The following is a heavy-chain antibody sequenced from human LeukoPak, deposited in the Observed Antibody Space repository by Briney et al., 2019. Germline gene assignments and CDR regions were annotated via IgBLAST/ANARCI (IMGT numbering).Heavy chain of an antibody. CDR1: GFSLTTTGVG. V-gene: IGHV2-5*02. D-gene: IGHD3-10*01. J-gene: IGHJ3*02. CDR2: IYWDDDK. Sequence: SGPTLVKPTQTLTLTCTFSGFSLTTTGVGVGWIRQPPGKALEWLALIYWDDDKRYSPSLKSRLTITKDTSKNQVVLTMTNMDPVDTVTYYCAHSKYSTTGTYYKGISAFDIWGQGTVVTVSS. CDR3: AHSKYSTTGTYYKGISAFDI.